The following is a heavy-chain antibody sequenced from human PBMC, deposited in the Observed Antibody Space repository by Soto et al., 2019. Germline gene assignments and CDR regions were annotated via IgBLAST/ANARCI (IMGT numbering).Heavy chain of an antibody. D-gene: IGHD2-2*01. CDR3: AKHAEYQLVSWFDP. CDR1: GFSFSTYA. J-gene: IGHJ5*02. CDR2: ISAGGGNT. V-gene: IGHV3-23*01. Sequence: GSLRLSCAVSGFSFSTYAMSWVRQATGKGLEWVSGISAGGGNTYYADSVRGRFTISRDNSKDTLYLQITSLRAEDTAFYYCAKHAEYQLVSWFDPWGQGTLVTVSS.